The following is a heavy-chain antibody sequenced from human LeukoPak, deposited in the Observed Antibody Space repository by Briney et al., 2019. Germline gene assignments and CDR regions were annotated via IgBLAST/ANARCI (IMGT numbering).Heavy chain of an antibody. J-gene: IGHJ4*02. CDR3: ATVHYGDYPYYFDY. V-gene: IGHV3-21*01. CDR1: GFIFIGYT. D-gene: IGHD4-17*01. CDR2: ISSSGNI. Sequence: GGSLRLSCDASGFIFIGYTMNWVRQATGKGLEWDSCISSSGNIYYADSVKGRFTISRDNAKNSLYLQMNSLRAEDTAVYYCATVHYGDYPYYFDYWGQGTLVTVSS.